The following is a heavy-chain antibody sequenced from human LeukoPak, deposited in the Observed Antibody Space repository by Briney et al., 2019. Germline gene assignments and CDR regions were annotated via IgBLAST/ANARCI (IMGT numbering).Heavy chain of an antibody. CDR2: IIPIFGTA. V-gene: IGHV1-69*05. J-gene: IGHJ6*02. CDR3: ARFLETVTTFGYYYCGMDV. CDR1: GGTFNSYA. D-gene: IGHD4-17*01. Sequence: SVKVSCKASGGTFNSYAISWVRQAPGQGLEWMGGIIPIFGTANYAQKFQGRVTITTDESTSTAYMELSSLRSEDTAVYYCARFLETVTTFGYYYCGMDVWGQGTTVTVPS.